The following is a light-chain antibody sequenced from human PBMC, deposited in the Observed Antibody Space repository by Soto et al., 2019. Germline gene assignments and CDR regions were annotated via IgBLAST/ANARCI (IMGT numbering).Light chain of an antibody. CDR1: QDISNY. J-gene: IGKJ4*01. V-gene: IGKV1-33*01. CDR3: QHYDNLPLT. Sequence: DIQMTQSPSSLSASVGDRVTITCQVSQDISNYLNWYQQKPGRAPKLLIYDASNLEIGVPSRFSGSGSGTDFTFTISSLQPEDIATYYCQHYDNLPLTFGGGTKVEI. CDR2: DAS.